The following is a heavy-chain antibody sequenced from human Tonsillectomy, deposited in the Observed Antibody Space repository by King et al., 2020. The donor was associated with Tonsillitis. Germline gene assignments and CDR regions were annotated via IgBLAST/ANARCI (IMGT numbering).Heavy chain of an antibody. J-gene: IGHJ3*02. CDR2: IKGDGGVK. D-gene: IGHD3/OR15-3a*01. Sequence: VQLVESGGGLVQPGGSLRLSCAASGFTFSNYWMKWVRQAPGKGLEWVANIKGDGGVKYYVDSVKGRFTSSRDNAENSLYLQMNSLRAEDTALYYCARLWDFDAFDIWGQGTMVTVSS. V-gene: IGHV3-7*01. CDR1: GFTFSNYW. CDR3: ARLWDFDAFDI.